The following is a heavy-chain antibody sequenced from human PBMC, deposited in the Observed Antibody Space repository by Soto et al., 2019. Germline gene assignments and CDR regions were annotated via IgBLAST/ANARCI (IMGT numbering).Heavy chain of an antibody. J-gene: IGHJ6*02. CDR3: ARDPGDGMDV. CDR1: GFTFSTYA. Sequence: PGGSLRLSCAASGFTFSTYAMNWVRQAPGKGLEWVSYISSSSTTLYYADSVKGRFTISRDNAKNSLYLQMHSLRDEDTAVYYCARDPGDGMDVWGQGATVTVSS. V-gene: IGHV3-48*02. D-gene: IGHD3-10*01. CDR2: ISSSSTTL.